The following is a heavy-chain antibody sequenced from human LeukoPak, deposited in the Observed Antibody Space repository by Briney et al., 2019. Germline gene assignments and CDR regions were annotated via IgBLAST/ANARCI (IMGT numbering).Heavy chain of an antibody. V-gene: IGHV4-59*01. Sequence: KSSETLSLTCTVSGGPISSYYWSWIRQPPGKGLEWIGYIYYSGSTTYNPSLKSRVIISLDTSKNQLSLKLSSLTAADTAVYYCARGGSSWPPLMDVWGKGTTVTVSS. J-gene: IGHJ6*03. CDR1: GGPISSYY. CDR2: IYYSGST. CDR3: ARGGSSWPPLMDV. D-gene: IGHD6-13*01.